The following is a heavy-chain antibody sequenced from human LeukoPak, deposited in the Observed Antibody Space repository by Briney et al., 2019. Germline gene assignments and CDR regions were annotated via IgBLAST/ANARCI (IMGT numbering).Heavy chain of an antibody. D-gene: IGHD6-6*01. CDR2: ISSSSYI. J-gene: IGHJ4*02. V-gene: IGHV3-21*01. Sequence: GGSLRLSCAASGFTFSSYSMSWVRQAAGKGLEWVSSISSSSYIYYADSVKGRFTISRDNAKNSLYLQMNSLRAEDTAVYYCARVAARHLDYWGQGTLVTVSS. CDR1: GFTFSSYS. CDR3: ARVAARHLDY.